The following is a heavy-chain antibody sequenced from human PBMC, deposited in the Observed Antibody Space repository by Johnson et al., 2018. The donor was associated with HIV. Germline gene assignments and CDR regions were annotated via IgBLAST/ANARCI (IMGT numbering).Heavy chain of an antibody. CDR1: DFTFSNYA. D-gene: IGHD5-12*01. Sequence: QVQLVESGGGVVQPGKSLRISCAVSDFTFSNYAMHWVRLAPGKGLTWVASISYHGTLKYYADSVRGRFTISRDNSKDTLYLQMDSLRGDDSALYFCARGRKDIEAADGLDNDAFDVWGRGTLVTVSS. J-gene: IGHJ3*01. CDR2: ISYHGTLK. V-gene: IGHV3-30*01. CDR3: ARGRKDIEAADGLDNDAFDV.